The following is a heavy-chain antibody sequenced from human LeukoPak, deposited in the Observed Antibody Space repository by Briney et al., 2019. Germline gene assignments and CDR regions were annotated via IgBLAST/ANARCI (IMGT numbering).Heavy chain of an antibody. V-gene: IGHV3-66*03. CDR2: IYSDNT. D-gene: IGHD2-21*02. CDR3: ARAELLSLDY. CDR1: GFTVSSNS. Sequence: GGSLRLSCTVSGFTVSSNSMSWVRQAPGKGLEWVSFIYSDNTHYSDSVKGRFTISRDNSKNTLYLQMNSLRAEDTAVYYCARAELLSLDYWGQGTLVTVSS. J-gene: IGHJ4*02.